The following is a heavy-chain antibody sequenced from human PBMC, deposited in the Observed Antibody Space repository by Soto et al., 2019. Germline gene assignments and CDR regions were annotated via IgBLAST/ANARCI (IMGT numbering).Heavy chain of an antibody. CDR3: ARDTPTENAFDI. Sequence: EVQLVESGGGLVKPGGSLRLSCAASGFTFSSYSMNWVRQAPGKGLEWVSSISSSSSYIYYADSVKGRFTISRDNAKNSLYLQMNSLRAEDTAVYYCARDTPTENAFDIWGQGTMVTVSS. J-gene: IGHJ3*02. CDR2: ISSSSSYI. V-gene: IGHV3-21*01. D-gene: IGHD4-17*01. CDR1: GFTFSSYS.